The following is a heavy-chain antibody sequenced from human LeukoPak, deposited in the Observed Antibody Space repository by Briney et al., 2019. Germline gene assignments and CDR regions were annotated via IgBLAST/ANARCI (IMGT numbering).Heavy chain of an antibody. J-gene: IGHJ5*02. V-gene: IGHV5-51*01. Sequence: GESLKISCKGSGYNFTSYYIGWVRQMPGEGLEWMGIIYPGDSDTTYSPSFQGQVTISADKSISTAYLQWSSLKASDTAMYYCARLPYCGGDCYPNWFDPWGQGTLVTVSS. CDR3: ARLPYCGGDCYPNWFDP. CDR1: GYNFTSYY. CDR2: IYPGDSDT. D-gene: IGHD2-21*02.